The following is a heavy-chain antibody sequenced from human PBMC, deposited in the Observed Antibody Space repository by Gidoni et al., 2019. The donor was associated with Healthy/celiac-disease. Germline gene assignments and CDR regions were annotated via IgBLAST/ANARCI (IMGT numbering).Heavy chain of an antibody. Sequence: EVQLLESGGGLVQPGGSLSLSCAASGFTFSSYAMSWVRQAPGKGLGWVSAISGSGGSTYYADSVKGRFTISRDNAKNTLYLQRNSLRAEDTAVYYCATSITMIVVPYDYWGQGTLVTVSS. CDR3: ATSITMIVVPYDY. CDR2: ISGSGGST. V-gene: IGHV3-23*01. J-gene: IGHJ4*02. CDR1: GFTFSSYA. D-gene: IGHD3-22*01.